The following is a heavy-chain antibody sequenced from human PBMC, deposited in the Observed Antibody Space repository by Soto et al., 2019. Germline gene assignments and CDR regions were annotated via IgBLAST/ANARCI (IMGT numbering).Heavy chain of an antibody. Sequence: SVKAPCTGSGYTLTDYYMHWVRQGPGQRLELLGWINPNSGDTNYARKIQGRVTMTRDTSISTAYMDLRRLRSDDTAMYYSARASGSNKSYGLHVWGQGTTLTVYS. CDR1: GYTLTDYY. V-gene: IGHV1-2*02. D-gene: IGHD1-26*01. CDR3: ARASGSNKSYGLHV. J-gene: IGHJ6*01. CDR2: INPNSGDT.